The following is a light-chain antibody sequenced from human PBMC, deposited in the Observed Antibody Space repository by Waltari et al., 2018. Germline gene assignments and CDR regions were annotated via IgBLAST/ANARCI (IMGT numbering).Light chain of an antibody. J-gene: IGKJ4*01. V-gene: IGKV1-9*01. CDR2: PAS. Sequence: DIQLTQSPSFLSASVRDRVTITCRASQGISTYLAWYQQKPGKAPKLLIYPASTLQSDIPSRFSGSGSGTEFTLTISSLQPEDFATYYCLHLNNFPLSFGGGTKVELK. CDR1: QGISTY. CDR3: LHLNNFPLS.